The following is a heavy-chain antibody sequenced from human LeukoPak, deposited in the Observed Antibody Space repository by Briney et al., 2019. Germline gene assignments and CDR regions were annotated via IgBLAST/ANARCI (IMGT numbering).Heavy chain of an antibody. J-gene: IGHJ4*02. D-gene: IGHD5-18*01. CDR3: ATGEWIQLWLGY. Sequence: AASVKVSCKVSGYTLTELSMHWVRQAPGKGLGWMGGFDPEDGETIYAQKFQGRVTMTEDTSTDTAYMELSSLRSEDTAVYYCATGEWIQLWLGYWGQGTLVTVSS. V-gene: IGHV1-24*01. CDR1: GYTLTELS. CDR2: FDPEDGET.